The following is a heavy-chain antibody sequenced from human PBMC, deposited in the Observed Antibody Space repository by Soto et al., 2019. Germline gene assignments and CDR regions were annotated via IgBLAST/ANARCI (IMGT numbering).Heavy chain of an antibody. Sequence: PVGSVRLSCAASGFTFSIFAMSWVRQSPGKGLEWVSTISGSGGSTYYADAVKGRFSISRDNSMGTLYLQMKSLRVEDTAIYYCAKEVSLGSTVDLGYWGQGTLVTVSS. V-gene: IGHV3-23*01. D-gene: IGHD7-27*01. J-gene: IGHJ4*02. CDR2: ISGSGGST. CDR1: GFTFSIFA. CDR3: AKEVSLGSTVDLGY.